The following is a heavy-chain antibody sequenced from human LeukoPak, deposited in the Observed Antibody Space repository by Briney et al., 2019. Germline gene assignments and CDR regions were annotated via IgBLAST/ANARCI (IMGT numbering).Heavy chain of an antibody. J-gene: IGHJ4*02. V-gene: IGHV3-21*01. CDR1: GFTFSSYA. D-gene: IGHD1-14*01. CDR2: ISSITSSYI. Sequence: GGSLRLSCAASGFTFSSYAMSWVRQAPGKGLEWVSSISSITSSYIHYADSVKGRFTISRDSVKNSLYLQMNSLRAEDTAVYYCARLGESTTDFDYWGQGTLVTVSS. CDR3: ARLGESTTDFDY.